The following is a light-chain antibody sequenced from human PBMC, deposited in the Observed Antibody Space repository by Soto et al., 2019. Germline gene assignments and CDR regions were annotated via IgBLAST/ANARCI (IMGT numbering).Light chain of an antibody. J-gene: IGKJ5*01. Sequence: ELVLTQSPGTLSLSPGESAALSCRASQPVSSNFLAWYQQKPGQSPRLLIDGVSSRASGIPDGFFGSGSGTDFTLTINILEPEDFAVYYWQHYANAPITFGQGTRLEMK. V-gene: IGKV3-20*01. CDR2: GVS. CDR3: QHYANAPIT. CDR1: QPVSSNF.